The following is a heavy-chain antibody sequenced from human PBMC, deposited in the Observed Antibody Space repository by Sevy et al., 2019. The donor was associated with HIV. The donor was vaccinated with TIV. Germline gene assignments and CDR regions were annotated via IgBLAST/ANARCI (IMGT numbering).Heavy chain of an antibody. Sequence: KQSQTLSLTCAISGDSISSNSAAWIWIRQSPSRGPEWLGRTYYRSKWYNDYAVSVKSRITINPDTSKNQFSLQLNSVTPEDTAVYYCARGRDMFSRNTRFDPWGQGTLVTVSS. D-gene: IGHD3-10*02. CDR3: ARGRDMFSRNTRFDP. V-gene: IGHV6-1*01. CDR1: GDSISSNSAA. CDR2: TYYRSKWYN. J-gene: IGHJ5*02.